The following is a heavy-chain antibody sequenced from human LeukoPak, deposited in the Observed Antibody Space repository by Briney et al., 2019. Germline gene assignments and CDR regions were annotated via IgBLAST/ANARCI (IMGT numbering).Heavy chain of an antibody. V-gene: IGHV4-4*07. CDR1: GGSISSYY. D-gene: IGHD6-19*01. Sequence: SETLSLTCTVSGGSISSYYWNWIRQPAGKGLEWIGRIYTSGSTNYNPSLKSRVTMSVDTSKNQFSLKLSSVTAADTAVYYCTRGKVVAGTPGQNSWDYWGQGTLVTVSS. CDR2: IYTSGST. CDR3: TRGKVVAGTPGQNSWDY. J-gene: IGHJ4*02.